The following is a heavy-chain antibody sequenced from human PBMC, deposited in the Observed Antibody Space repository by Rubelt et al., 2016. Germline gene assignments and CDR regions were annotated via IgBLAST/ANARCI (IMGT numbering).Heavy chain of an antibody. CDR2: INPNRGGT. J-gene: IGHJ4*02. CDR1: GYTFTGYY. CDR3: ASLQYSSGWYSDY. Sequence: QVQLVQSGAEVKKPGASVKVSCKASGYTFTGYYMHWVRQAPGQGLEWVGRINPNRGGTNYAQKFQGRVTITADKSTSTAYMELSSLRSEDTAVYYCASLQYSSGWYSDYWGQGTLVTVSS. V-gene: IGHV1-2*06. D-gene: IGHD6-19*01.